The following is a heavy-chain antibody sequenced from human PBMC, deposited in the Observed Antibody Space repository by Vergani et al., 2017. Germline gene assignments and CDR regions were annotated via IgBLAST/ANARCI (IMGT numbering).Heavy chain of an antibody. CDR2: ISAYNGNT. Sequence: QVQLVQSGAEVKKPGASVKVSCKASRYTFTSYGISWVRQAPGQGLEWMGWISAYNGNTNYAQKLQGRVTMTTDTSTSTAYMELRSLRSDDTAVYYCARDKRTGSKKPYYYGMDVWGQGTTVTVSS. J-gene: IGHJ6*02. CDR1: RYTFTSYG. D-gene: IGHD1-14*01. CDR3: ARDKRTGSKKPYYYGMDV. V-gene: IGHV1-18*01.